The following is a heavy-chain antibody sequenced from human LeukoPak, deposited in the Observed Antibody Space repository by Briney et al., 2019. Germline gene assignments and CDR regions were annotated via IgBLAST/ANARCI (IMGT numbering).Heavy chain of an antibody. CDR3: ARDYDAPDIVATPGNY. J-gene: IGHJ4*02. D-gene: IGHD5-12*01. Sequence: GASVKVSCKASGYTFTSYGISWVRQAPGQGLEWMGWISAYNGNTNYAQKLQGRVTMTTDTSTSTAYMELRSLRSDDTAVYYCARDYDAPDIVATPGNYRGQGTLVTVSS. V-gene: IGHV1-18*01. CDR2: ISAYNGNT. CDR1: GYTFTSYG.